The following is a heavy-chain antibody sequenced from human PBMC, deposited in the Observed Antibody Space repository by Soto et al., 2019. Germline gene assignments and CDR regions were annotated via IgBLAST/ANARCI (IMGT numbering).Heavy chain of an antibody. Sequence: SETLSLTCTVSGGSISSYYWSWIRQPPGKGLEWIGYIYYSGSTNYNPSLKSRVTISVDTSKNQFSLKLSSVTAADTAVYYCARAKDDFWSGYYISEYYYYYYMDVWGKGTTVTVSS. CDR3: ARAKDDFWSGYYISEYYYYYYMDV. D-gene: IGHD3-3*01. CDR2: IYYSGST. J-gene: IGHJ6*03. CDR1: GGSISSYY. V-gene: IGHV4-59*01.